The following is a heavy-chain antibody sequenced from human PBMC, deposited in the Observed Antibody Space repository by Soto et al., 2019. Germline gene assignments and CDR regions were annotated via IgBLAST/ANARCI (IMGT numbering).Heavy chain of an antibody. V-gene: IGHV1-3*01. D-gene: IGHD2-21*02. CDR1: GYTFTSYT. CDR3: ARETGDAPYYLDS. CDR2: IHAGNGHT. J-gene: IGHJ4*02. Sequence: QVQLVQSGAEVKKPGASVKLSCKASGYTFTSYTIYWLRQAPGERPEWVGWIHAGNGHTKYSQTFQDRGTITTDTSATTVSMELSSLTSGDTAMYYCARETGDAPYYLDSWGQGALVTVAS.